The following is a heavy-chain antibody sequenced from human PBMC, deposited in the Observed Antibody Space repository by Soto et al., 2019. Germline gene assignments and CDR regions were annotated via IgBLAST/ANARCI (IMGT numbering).Heavy chain of an antibody. J-gene: IGHJ4*02. CDR1: GFTFSTYA. D-gene: IGHD3-3*01. Sequence: QVQLVESGGGVVQPGRSLRLSCAASGFTFSTYAMHWVRQAPGKWLEWVAVLSHDGSTKDYADSLKGRFTISRDNSKNTLYLPMNSPAPEDTAVYFCARDFMGAALWSGYPPIQTGPLDYWGQGTLVTVSS. CDR2: LSHDGSTK. CDR3: ARDFMGAALWSGYPPIQTGPLDY. V-gene: IGHV3-30-3*01.